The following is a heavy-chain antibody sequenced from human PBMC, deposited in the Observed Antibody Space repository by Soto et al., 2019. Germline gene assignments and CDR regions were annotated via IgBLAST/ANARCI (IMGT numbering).Heavy chain of an antibody. CDR2: IYPGDSDT. Sequence: HGESLKISCKGSGYSFTSYWIGWVRQMPGKGLEWMGIIYPGDSDTRYSPSFQGQVTISADKSISTAYLQWSSLKASDTAMYYCARLPGYCSGGICYHPFDYWGQGTLVTVSS. D-gene: IGHD2-15*01. V-gene: IGHV5-51*01. J-gene: IGHJ4*02. CDR1: GYSFTSYW. CDR3: ARLPGYCSGGICYHPFDY.